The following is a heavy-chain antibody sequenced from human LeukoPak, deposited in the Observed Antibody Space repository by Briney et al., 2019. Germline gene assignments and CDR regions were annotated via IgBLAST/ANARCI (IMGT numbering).Heavy chain of an antibody. V-gene: IGHV1-69*05. J-gene: IGHJ3*02. D-gene: IGHD3-3*01. CDR2: IIPIFGTA. CDR3: ARAVPEWSGAFDI. Sequence: SVKVSCKASGGTFSSYAISWVRQAPGQGLEWMGRIIPIFGTANYAQKFQGRVTITTDESTSTAYMELSSLRSEDTAVYYCARAVPEWSGAFDIWGQGTMVTVSP. CDR1: GGTFSSYA.